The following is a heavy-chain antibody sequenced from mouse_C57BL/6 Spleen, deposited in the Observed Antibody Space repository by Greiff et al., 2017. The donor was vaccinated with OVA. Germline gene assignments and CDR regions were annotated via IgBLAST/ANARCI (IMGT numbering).Heavy chain of an antibody. Sequence: QVQLQQSGPELVKPGASVKISCKASGYAFSSSWMNWVKQRPGKGLEWIGRIYPGDGDTNYNGKFKGKATLTADKSSSTAYMQLSSLTSEDSAVYFCAMDYSNYLFAYWGQGTLVTVSA. D-gene: IGHD2-5*01. CDR3: AMDYSNYLFAY. CDR2: IYPGDGDT. V-gene: IGHV1-82*01. CDR1: GYAFSSSW. J-gene: IGHJ3*01.